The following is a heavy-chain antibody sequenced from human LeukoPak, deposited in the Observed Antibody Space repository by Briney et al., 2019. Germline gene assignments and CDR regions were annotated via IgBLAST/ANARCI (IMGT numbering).Heavy chain of an antibody. CDR1: GFTFGNYA. CDR2: INHSGST. D-gene: IGHD2-15*01. Sequence: GSLRLSCAASGFTFGNYAMSWVRQPPGKGLEWIGEINHSGSTNYNPSLKSRVTISVDTSKNQFSLKLSSVTAADTAVYYCARGIVVVVAATRSWFDPWGQGTLVTVSS. V-gene: IGHV4-34*01. CDR3: ARGIVVVVAATRSWFDP. J-gene: IGHJ5*02.